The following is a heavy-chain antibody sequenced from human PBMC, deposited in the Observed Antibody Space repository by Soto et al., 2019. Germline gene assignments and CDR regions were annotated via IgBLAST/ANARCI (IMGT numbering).Heavy chain of an antibody. CDR2: FDPEDGET. D-gene: IGHD2-21*02. J-gene: IGHJ3*02. CDR3: ATSVFGACGGDCTDAFDI. Sequence: ASVKVSCKVSGYTLTELSMHWVRQAPGKGLEWMGGFDPEDGETIYAQKFQGRVTMTEDTSTDTAYMELSSLRSEDTAVYYCATSVFGACGGDCTDAFDIWGQGTMVT. CDR1: GYTLTELS. V-gene: IGHV1-24*01.